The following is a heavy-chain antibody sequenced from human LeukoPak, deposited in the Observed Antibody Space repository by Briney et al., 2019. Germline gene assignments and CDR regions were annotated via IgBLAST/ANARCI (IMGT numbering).Heavy chain of an antibody. CDR3: AKDYVVRGVIRYFDY. CDR1: GFTFSSYA. CDR2: ISGSGGST. J-gene: IGHJ4*02. Sequence: GGSLRLSCAASGFTFSSYAMSWVRQAPGKGLEWVSAISGSGGSTYYADSVKARFTISRENSKNTLYLQMNSLRAEDTAVYYCAKDYVVRGVIRYFDYWGQGTLVTVSS. D-gene: IGHD3-10*01. V-gene: IGHV3-23*01.